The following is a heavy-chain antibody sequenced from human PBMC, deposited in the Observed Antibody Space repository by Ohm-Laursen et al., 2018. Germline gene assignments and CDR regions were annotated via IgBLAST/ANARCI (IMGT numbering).Heavy chain of an antibody. CDR3: VSNLFDY. CDR1: GFTFNSYS. J-gene: IGHJ4*02. Sequence: SLRLSCAASGFTFNSYSMHWVRQAPGKGLEWVSSISSSSSYIYYADSVKGRFTISRDNAKNSLFLQMNSLRAEDTALYYCVSNLFDYWGQGTLVTVSS. V-gene: IGHV3-21*04. CDR2: ISSSSSYI.